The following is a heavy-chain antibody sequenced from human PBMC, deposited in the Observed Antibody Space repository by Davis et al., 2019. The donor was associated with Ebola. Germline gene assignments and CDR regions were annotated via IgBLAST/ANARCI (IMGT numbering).Heavy chain of an antibody. J-gene: IGHJ5*02. D-gene: IGHD2-15*01. Sequence: KVSCKASGYTFPNYWLVWVRQMPGKGLEWMGIIYPGDSDTRYSPSFQGQVTISADKSISTAYLQWNSLKASDTAMYYCARLGGYCSGGSCYRANWFDPWGQGTLVTVSS. CDR2: IYPGDSDT. CDR3: ARLGGYCSGGSCYRANWFDP. CDR1: GYTFPNYW. V-gene: IGHV5-51*01.